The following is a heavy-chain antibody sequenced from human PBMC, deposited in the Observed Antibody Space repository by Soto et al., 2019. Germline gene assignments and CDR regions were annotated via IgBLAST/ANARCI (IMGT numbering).Heavy chain of an antibody. CDR2: IYYSGST. J-gene: IGHJ6*02. Sequence: SETLSLTCTVSGGSIRSVGDYWSWIRQHPGKGLEWIGYIYYSGSTYYNPSLKSRVTISVDTSKNQFSLKLSSVTAADTAVYYCARDIAAAGTRSLPPKYYYYGMDVWGQGTTVTVSS. D-gene: IGHD6-13*01. CDR3: ARDIAAAGTRSLPPKYYYYGMDV. V-gene: IGHV4-31*03. CDR1: GGSIRSVGDY.